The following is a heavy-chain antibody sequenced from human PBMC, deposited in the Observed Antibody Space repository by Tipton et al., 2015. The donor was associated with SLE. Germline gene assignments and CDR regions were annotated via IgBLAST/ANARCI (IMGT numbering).Heavy chain of an antibody. V-gene: IGHV4-31*03. D-gene: IGHD1-7*01. CDR3: ARVFITGTSRGWVDI. CDR2: MYYSGST. CDR1: GGSISSGGYY. Sequence: TLSLTCTVSGGSISSGGYYWSWIRQHPGKGLEWIGYMYYSGSTYYNPSLKSRVSISVDTSKNQFSLRLSSVTAADTAVYYCARVFITGTSRGWVDIWGQGTMVTVSS. J-gene: IGHJ3*02.